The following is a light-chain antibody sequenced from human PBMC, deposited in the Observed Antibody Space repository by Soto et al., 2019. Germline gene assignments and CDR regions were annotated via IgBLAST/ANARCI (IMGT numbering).Light chain of an antibody. CDR1: SSDVGDYNS. J-gene: IGLJ1*01. CDR2: DVS. CDR3: CSYVGGYSYV. V-gene: IGLV2-11*01. Sequence: QSALIQPRSVSGSSGQSVTVSCIGTSSDVGDYNSVSWYQQHPGKAPKLMIYDVSKRPSGVPDRFSGSKSGNTASLTISGLQAEDEADYYCCSYVGGYSYVFGIGTKVTVL.